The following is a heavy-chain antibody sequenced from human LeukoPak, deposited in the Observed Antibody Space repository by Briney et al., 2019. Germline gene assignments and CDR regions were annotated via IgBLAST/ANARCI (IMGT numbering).Heavy chain of an antibody. Sequence: SQTLSLTCTVSRGSISTYYWNWIRQPPGKGLEWIGYIYYTGTTDYNPSLKSRVTMSVDASKNQFSLKLTSVTTADTAVYYCAREGHYYASGSGAFDIWGQGTAITVSS. V-gene: IGHV4-59*13. J-gene: IGHJ3*02. CDR1: RGSISTYY. CDR3: AREGHYYASGSGAFDI. D-gene: IGHD3-10*01. CDR2: IYYTGTT.